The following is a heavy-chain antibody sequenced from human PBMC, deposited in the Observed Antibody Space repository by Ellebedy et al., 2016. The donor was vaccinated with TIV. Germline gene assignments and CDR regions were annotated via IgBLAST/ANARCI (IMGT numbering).Heavy chain of an antibody. Sequence: GGSLRLSCAASGFNVTINYMSWVRQAPGKGLEWVSVVNRDGGTYYADSLKGRFTISRDLAKNTVFLQIKSLRAEDTALYYCSRETYNDVDLDLWGIFDMWGQGTLVTVSS. CDR2: VNRDGGT. CDR3: SRETYNDVDLDLWGIFDM. D-gene: IGHD3-16*01. J-gene: IGHJ3*02. V-gene: IGHV3-66*01. CDR1: GFNVTINY.